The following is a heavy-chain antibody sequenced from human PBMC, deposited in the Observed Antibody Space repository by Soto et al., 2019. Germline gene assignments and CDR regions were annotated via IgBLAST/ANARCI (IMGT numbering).Heavy chain of an antibody. CDR3: VKQHPLDSRAWHN. J-gene: IGHJ4*02. CDR2: IYPGDSET. V-gene: IGHV5-51*01. D-gene: IGHD6-19*01. Sequence: PGESLKISCKVSGYSFPSFWIGWVRQMPGKGLEWLGSIYPGDSETRYSPSFQGEVTISADKSITTAYLLWSSLRASDTATYYCVKQHPLDSRAWHNWGQGTLVTVSS. CDR1: GYSFPSFW.